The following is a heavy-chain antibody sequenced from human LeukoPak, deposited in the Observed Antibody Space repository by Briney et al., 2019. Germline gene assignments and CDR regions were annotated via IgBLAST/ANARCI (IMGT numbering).Heavy chain of an antibody. Sequence: SVKVSCKASGGTFSSYDFTFTSYAISWVRQAPGQGLEWMGGIIPIYGRANYAQKFQGRVTITADEFTRTVTMQLSSLRSEDTAVYYCAGFFYDNSNDAFDIWGQGTVVTVS. J-gene: IGHJ3*02. CDR2: IIPIYGRA. V-gene: IGHV1-69*13. CDR1: GGTFSSYD. CDR3: AGFFYDNSNDAFDI. D-gene: IGHD3-22*01.